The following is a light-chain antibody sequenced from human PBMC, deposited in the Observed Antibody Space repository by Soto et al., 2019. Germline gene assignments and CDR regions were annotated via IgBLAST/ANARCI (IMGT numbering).Light chain of an antibody. CDR1: QSVSTY. CDR3: QQRNKWPPLT. Sequence: EIVLTQSPATLSLSPGESATLSCRASQSVSTYLAWYQQKPGQAPRLLIYDASNRATGIPTRFSGSGSGTDFTLTISSLEPEDFAVYYCQQRNKWPPLTFGGGTKVEIK. J-gene: IGKJ4*01. V-gene: IGKV3-11*01. CDR2: DAS.